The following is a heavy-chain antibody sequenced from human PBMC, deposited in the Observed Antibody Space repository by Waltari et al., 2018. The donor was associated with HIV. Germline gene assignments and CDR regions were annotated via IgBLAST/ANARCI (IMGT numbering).Heavy chain of an antibody. Sequence: DEQLVESGGGLVQPGESLRLACEASAFTLSRYGMQWVRQPPGKGLVWVANINQDRSQKYYVESVKGRFNISRDNSRNSIYLQLNNLTAGDTAVYYCAREYYDFWSGYYTTGLDVWGQGTTVIVS. CDR3: AREYYDFWSGYYTTGLDV. CDR2: INQDRSQK. D-gene: IGHD3-3*01. V-gene: IGHV3-7*03. J-gene: IGHJ6*02. CDR1: AFTLSRYG.